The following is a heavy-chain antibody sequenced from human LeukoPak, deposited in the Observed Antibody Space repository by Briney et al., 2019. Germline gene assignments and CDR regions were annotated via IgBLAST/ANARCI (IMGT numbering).Heavy chain of an antibody. V-gene: IGHV3-11*06. CDR1: GFTFSDYY. CDR3: ARVTLYGESALDY. J-gene: IGHJ4*02. CDR2: ISGSSSFT. Sequence: GGSLRLSCAASGFTFSDYYMSWVRQAPGKGLEWVSYISGSSSFTIYADSVKGRFTISRDNAKNSLYLQMNSLRAEDKAVYYCARVTLYGESALDYWGQGALVTVSS. D-gene: IGHD4-17*01.